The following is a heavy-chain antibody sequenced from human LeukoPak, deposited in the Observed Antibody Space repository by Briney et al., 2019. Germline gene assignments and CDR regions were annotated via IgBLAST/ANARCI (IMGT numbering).Heavy chain of an antibody. CDR3: ARSYCSSTSCYGYFDY. V-gene: IGHV1-2*04. CDR1: GYTFTGYY. J-gene: IGHJ4*02. Sequence: GASVKVSCKASGYTFTGYYMHWVRQAPGQGLEWMGWINPNSGGTNYAQKFQGWVTMTRDTSISTAYMELSRLRSDDTAVYYCARSYCSSTSCYGYFDYWGQGTLVTVSS. D-gene: IGHD2-2*01. CDR2: INPNSGGT.